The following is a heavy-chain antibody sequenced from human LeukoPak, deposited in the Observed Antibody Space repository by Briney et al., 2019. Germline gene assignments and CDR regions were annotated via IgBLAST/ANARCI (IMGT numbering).Heavy chain of an antibody. J-gene: IGHJ4*02. CDR2: IYHSGRT. V-gene: IGHV4-38-2*02. CDR3: ARHAYYDILTGYYGSSAPSYYFDY. D-gene: IGHD3-9*01. CDR1: GYSISSGYY. Sequence: SETLSLTCTVSGYSISSGYYWGWIRQPPGKGLEWIGSIYHSGRTFYNPSLKSRVTISVDTSKNQFSLKLTSVTAADTAVYYCARHAYYDILTGYYGSSAPSYYFDYWGQGTLVTVSS.